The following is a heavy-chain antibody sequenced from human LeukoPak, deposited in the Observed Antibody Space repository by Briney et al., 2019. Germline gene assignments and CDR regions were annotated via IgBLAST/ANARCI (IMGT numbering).Heavy chain of an antibody. Sequence: GGSLRLSCAASGFTFYNYAMIWVRQAPGKGLEWVSSSSGSGGRTYYADSVKGRFTISRDNAKNSLYLQMNSLRAEDTAVYYCARDHGRSLLDYWGQGTLVTVSS. D-gene: IGHD1-26*01. V-gene: IGHV3-23*01. CDR3: ARDHGRSLLDY. CDR1: GFTFYNYA. J-gene: IGHJ4*02. CDR2: SSGSGGRT.